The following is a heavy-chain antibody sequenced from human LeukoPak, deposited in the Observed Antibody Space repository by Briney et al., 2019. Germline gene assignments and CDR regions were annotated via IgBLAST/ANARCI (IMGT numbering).Heavy chain of an antibody. CDR3: ARVYGDYPYYYYYYTDV. J-gene: IGHJ6*03. CDR1: GGSISSYY. Sequence: SETLSLTCTVSGGSISSYYWSWIRQPPGKGLEWIGYIYYSGSTNYNPSLKSRVTISVDTSKNQFSLKLSSVTAADTAVYYCARVYGDYPYYYYYYTDVWGKGTTVTISS. CDR2: IYYSGST. D-gene: IGHD4-17*01. V-gene: IGHV4-59*01.